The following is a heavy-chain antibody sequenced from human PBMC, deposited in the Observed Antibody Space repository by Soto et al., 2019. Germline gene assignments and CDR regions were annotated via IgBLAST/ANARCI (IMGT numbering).Heavy chain of an antibody. Sequence: GASVKVSCKASGYTFTSDYMHWVRQAPGQGLEWMGIINPSGGSTSYAQKFQGRVTMTRDTSTSTVYMELSSLRSEDTAVYYCARSEQWLARGDYWGQGTLVTVSS. CDR2: INPSGGST. V-gene: IGHV1-46*01. D-gene: IGHD6-19*01. CDR1: GYTFTSDY. J-gene: IGHJ4*02. CDR3: ARSEQWLARGDY.